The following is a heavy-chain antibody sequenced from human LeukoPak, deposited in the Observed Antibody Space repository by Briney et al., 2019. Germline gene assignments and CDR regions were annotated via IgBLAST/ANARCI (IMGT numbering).Heavy chain of an antibody. J-gene: IGHJ3*02. V-gene: IGHV4-39*07. CDR1: GGSISSSSYY. D-gene: IGHD5-24*01. Sequence: SETLSLTCTVSGGSISSSSYYWGWIRQPPGKGLEWIGSIYYSGSTYSNPSLKSRVTISVDTSKNQFSLKLSSVTAADTAVYYCARGGDGYNYGAFDIWGQGTMVTVSS. CDR3: ARGGDGYNYGAFDI. CDR2: IYYSGST.